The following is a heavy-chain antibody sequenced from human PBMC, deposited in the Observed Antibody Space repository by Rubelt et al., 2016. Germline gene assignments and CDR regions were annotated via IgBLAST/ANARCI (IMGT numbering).Heavy chain of an antibody. J-gene: IGHJ5*02. CDR3: AREDGNWFDP. V-gene: IGHV3-30*03. CDR1: GITFSNYG. CDR2: ISYDGSDK. Sequence: SRGGVVQPGRSLRLSCAGSGITFSNYGMHWIRQAPGKGLEWVAVISYDGSDKYYADSAKGRFTISRDSAKNSLYLQMNSLRAEDTAVYYCAREDGNWFDPWGQGTLVTVSS.